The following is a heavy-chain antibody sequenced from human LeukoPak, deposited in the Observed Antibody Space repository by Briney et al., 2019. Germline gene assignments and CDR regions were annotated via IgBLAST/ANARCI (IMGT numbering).Heavy chain of an antibody. J-gene: IGHJ5*02. CDR1: GYTFTGYY. D-gene: IGHD4-23*01. CDR3: ARGTPTVVTPSGFDP. Sequence: GASVKVSCKASGYTFTGYYMHWVRQAPRQGLEWMGWINPNSGGTNYAQKFQGRVTMTRDTSISTAYMELSRLRSDDTAVYYCARGTPTVVTPSGFDPWGQGTLVTVSS. V-gene: IGHV1-2*02. CDR2: INPNSGGT.